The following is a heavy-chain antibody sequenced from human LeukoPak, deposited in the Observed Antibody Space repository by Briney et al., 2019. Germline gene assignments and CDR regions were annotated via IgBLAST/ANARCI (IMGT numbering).Heavy chain of an antibody. CDR3: ARDLVSHYYGSGSFN. V-gene: IGHV1-18*01. CDR1: GGTFSSYA. D-gene: IGHD3-10*01. CDR2: ISAYNGNT. Sequence: ASVKVSCKASGGTFSSYAISWVRQAPGQGLEWMGWISAYNGNTNYAQKLQGRVTMTTDTSTSTAYMELRSLRSDDTAVYYCARDLVSHYYGSGSFNWGQGTLVTVSS. J-gene: IGHJ4*02.